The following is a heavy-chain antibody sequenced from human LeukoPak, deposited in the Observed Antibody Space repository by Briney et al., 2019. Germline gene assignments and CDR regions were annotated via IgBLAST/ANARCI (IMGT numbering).Heavy chain of an antibody. CDR1: GFTFSSYG. CDR3: ARDHCSRAFDI. V-gene: IGHV3-30*03. J-gene: IGHJ3*02. Sequence: GGSLRLSCAASGFTFSSYGMHWVRQAPGKGLEWVAVISYDGSNKYYADSVKGRFTISRDNSKNTLYLQMNSLRAEDTAVYYCARDHCSRAFDIWGQGTMVTVSS. D-gene: IGHD2-15*01. CDR2: ISYDGSNK.